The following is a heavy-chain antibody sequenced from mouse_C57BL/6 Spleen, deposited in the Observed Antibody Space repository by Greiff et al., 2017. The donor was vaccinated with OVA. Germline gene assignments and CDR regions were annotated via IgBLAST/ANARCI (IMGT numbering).Heavy chain of an antibody. V-gene: IGHV1-31*01. Sequence: VQLKQSGPELVKPGASVKISCKASGYSFTGYYMHWVKQSHGNILDWIGYIYPYNGVSSYNQKFKGKATLTVDKSSSTAYMELRSLTSEDSAVDYCERGGDTTVVAFDDWGQGTTLTVSS. CDR3: ERGGDTTVVAFDD. J-gene: IGHJ2*01. CDR2: IYPYNGVS. CDR1: GYSFTGYY. D-gene: IGHD1-1*01.